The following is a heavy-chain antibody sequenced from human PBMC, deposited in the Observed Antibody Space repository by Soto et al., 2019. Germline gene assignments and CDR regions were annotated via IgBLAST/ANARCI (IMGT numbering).Heavy chain of an antibody. V-gene: IGHV4-30-2*06. J-gene: IGHJ1*01. Sequence: QLQLQESGSGLVKPSQTLSLTSVVSGGSISSGGSWSWIRQSPGKGLEWIAYIYHSGSTYYNPSLKSRVTLSVDKSKNRFSLNLNSVTAADTAVYYCARGDGWLYFQNWGRGTLVTVSS. D-gene: IGHD2-15*01. CDR2: IYHSGST. CDR1: GGSISSGGS. CDR3: ARGDGWLYFQN.